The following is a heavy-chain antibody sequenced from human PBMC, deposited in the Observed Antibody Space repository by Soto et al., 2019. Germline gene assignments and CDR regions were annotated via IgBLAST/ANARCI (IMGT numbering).Heavy chain of an antibody. Sequence: SQTLSLTCTVSGGSISSYYWSWIRQPPGKGLEWIGYIYYSGSTNYNPSLKSRVTISVDTSKNQFSLKLSSVTAADTAVYYCARQSQYNWNDAGDYWGQGTLVTVSS. V-gene: IGHV4-59*08. CDR1: GGSISSYY. D-gene: IGHD1-1*01. J-gene: IGHJ4*02. CDR3: ARQSQYNWNDAGDY. CDR2: IYYSGST.